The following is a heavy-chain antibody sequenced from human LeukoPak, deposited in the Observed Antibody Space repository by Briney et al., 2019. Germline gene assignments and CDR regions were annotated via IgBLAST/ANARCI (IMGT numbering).Heavy chain of an antibody. D-gene: IGHD6-13*01. Sequence: GGSLRLSCVVSGFTFNRCWMNWVRQAPGKGLEWVAVISYDGSNKYYADSVKGRFTISRDNSKNTLYLQMNSLRAEDTAVYYCARGIAAAGGYFDYWGQGTLVTVSS. CDR1: GFTFNRCW. J-gene: IGHJ4*02. CDR3: ARGIAAAGGYFDY. CDR2: ISYDGSNK. V-gene: IGHV3-30-3*01.